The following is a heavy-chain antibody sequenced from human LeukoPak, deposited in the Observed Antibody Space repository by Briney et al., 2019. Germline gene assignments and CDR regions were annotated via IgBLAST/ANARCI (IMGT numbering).Heavy chain of an antibody. D-gene: IGHD3-10*01. V-gene: IGHV4-4*09. CDR1: GGSFSGYY. CDR3: ARRVKGYYGSGSYFWYFDL. J-gene: IGHJ2*01. Sequence: SETLSLTCAVYGGSFSGYYWSWIRQPPGKRLEWIGYIYTSGSTNYNPSLKSRVTISVDTSENQFSLKLSSVTAADTAVYYCARRVKGYYGSGSYFWYFDLWGRGTLVTVSS. CDR2: IYTSGST.